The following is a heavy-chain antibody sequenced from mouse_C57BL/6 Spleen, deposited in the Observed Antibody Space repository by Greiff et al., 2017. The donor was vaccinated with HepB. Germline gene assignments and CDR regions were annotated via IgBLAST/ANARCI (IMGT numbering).Heavy chain of an antibody. V-gene: IGHV1-69*01. D-gene: IGHD2-4*01. CDR2: IDPSDSYT. CDR3: ARSYDYDLDY. Sequence: QVQLQQPGAELVMPGASVKLSCKASGYTFTSYWMHWVKQRPGQGLEWIGEIDPSDSYTNYNQKFKGKSTLTVDKSSSTAYMQLSSLTSEDSAVYYCARSYDYDLDYWGQGTTLTVSS. CDR1: GYTFTSYW. J-gene: IGHJ2*01.